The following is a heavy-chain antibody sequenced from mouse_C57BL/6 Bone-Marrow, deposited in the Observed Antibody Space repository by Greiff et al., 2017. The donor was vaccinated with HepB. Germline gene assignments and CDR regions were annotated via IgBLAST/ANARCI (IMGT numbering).Heavy chain of an antibody. J-gene: IGHJ3*01. CDR1: GYSFTGYY. D-gene: IGHD2-2*01. CDR3: ARVGSWFAY. Sequence: EVQLQQSGPELVKPGASVKISCKASGYSFTGYYMNWVKQSPEKSLEWIGEINPSTGGTTYNQKFKAKATLTVDKSSSTAYMQLKSLTSEDSVVYYCARVGSWFAYWGQGTLVTVSA. V-gene: IGHV1-42*01. CDR2: INPSTGGT.